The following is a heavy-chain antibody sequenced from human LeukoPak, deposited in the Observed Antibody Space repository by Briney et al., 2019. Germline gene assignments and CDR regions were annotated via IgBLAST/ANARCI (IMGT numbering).Heavy chain of an antibody. Sequence: GGSLRLSCAASGFTFTIYDMTWVRQAPGKGLEWVSSISSSSSYIYYADSVKGRFTISRDNAKNSLYLQMNSLRAEDTAVYYCARDKRSTMIVVVTPFDPWGQGTLVTVSS. CDR1: GFTFTIYD. CDR3: ARDKRSTMIVVVTPFDP. J-gene: IGHJ5*02. D-gene: IGHD3-22*01. CDR2: ISSSSSYI. V-gene: IGHV3-21*01.